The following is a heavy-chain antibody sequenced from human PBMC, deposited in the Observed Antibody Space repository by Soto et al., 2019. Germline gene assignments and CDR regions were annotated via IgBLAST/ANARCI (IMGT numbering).Heavy chain of an antibody. CDR3: ARGPSGDKVDS. Sequence: QVQLQESGPGLVKPSQTLSLTCTVSGGSISTVNYWWSWIRQSPDMGLEWIGHIYNGGSTHNNPSLEGRVTMSVDTSKNQLSLTLSSVSAADTAVYYCARGPSGDKVDSWGQGTLVTVSS. J-gene: IGHJ4*02. CDR2: IYNGGST. CDR1: GGSISTVNYW. D-gene: IGHD7-27*01. V-gene: IGHV4-30-4*01.